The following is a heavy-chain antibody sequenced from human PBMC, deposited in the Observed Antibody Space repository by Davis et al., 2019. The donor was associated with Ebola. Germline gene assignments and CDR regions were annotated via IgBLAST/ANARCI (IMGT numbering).Heavy chain of an antibody. CDR1: GHRFTSYY. V-gene: IGHV1-46*01. D-gene: IGHD3-22*01. J-gene: IGHJ3*02. Sequence: ASVKVSCKASGHRFTSYYMHWVRQAPGQGLEWMGIINPITGGTGYAQNFQVRVNMTRDTSTSTVYMELSSLRSEDTAVYYCAREGGRYYDSSGYVFDIWGQGTMVKVSS. CDR2: INPITGGT. CDR3: AREGGRYYDSSGYVFDI.